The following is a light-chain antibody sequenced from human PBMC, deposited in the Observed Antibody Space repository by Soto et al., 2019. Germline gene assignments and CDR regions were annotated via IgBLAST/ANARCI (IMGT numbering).Light chain of an antibody. Sequence: EIVMTQSPATLAGSQGERVALCCRASQSVSSNLAWYQQKPRQAPRLLIFGASTRATGIPARFSGSGSATEFALTISSLQSEDFSVYYCQQYNKWPPITFGQGTRLEI. V-gene: IGKV3-15*01. J-gene: IGKJ5*01. CDR2: GAS. CDR3: QQYNKWPPIT. CDR1: QSVSSN.